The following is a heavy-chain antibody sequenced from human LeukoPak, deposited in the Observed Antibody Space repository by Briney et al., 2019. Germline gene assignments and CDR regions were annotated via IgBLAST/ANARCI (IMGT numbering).Heavy chain of an antibody. CDR3: ARDYSSSSDYFYYMDV. CDR2: ISGSGGST. V-gene: IGHV3-23*01. CDR1: GFTFSSYA. J-gene: IGHJ6*03. D-gene: IGHD6-6*01. Sequence: GGSLRLSCAASGFTFSSYAMSWVRQAPGKGLEWVSAISGSGGSTYYADSVKGRFTISRDNSKNTLYLQMNSLRAEDTALYYCARDYSSSSDYFYYMDVWGKGTTVTVSS.